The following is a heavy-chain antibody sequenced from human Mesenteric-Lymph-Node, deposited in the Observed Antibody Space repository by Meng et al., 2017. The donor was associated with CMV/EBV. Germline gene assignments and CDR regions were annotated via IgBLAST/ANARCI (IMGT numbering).Heavy chain of an antibody. J-gene: IGHJ6*02. CDR3: AREKYCTNGVCYPDYSFYGMDV. CDR2: IKQDGSGR. D-gene: IGHD2-8*01. CDR1: GFTFSRYW. Sequence: GESLKISCTASGFTFSRYWMSWVRQAPGKGLEWVANIKQDGSGRYYVDSVKGRFTISRDNANNSLYLQMNSLRAEDTAVYYCAREKYCTNGVCYPDYSFYGMDVWGQGTTVTVSS. V-gene: IGHV3-7*01.